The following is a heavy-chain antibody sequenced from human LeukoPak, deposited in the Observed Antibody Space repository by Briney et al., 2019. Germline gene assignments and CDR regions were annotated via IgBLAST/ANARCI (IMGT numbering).Heavy chain of an antibody. CDR2: ISSSSSYI. D-gene: IGHD4-17*01. J-gene: IGHJ4*02. CDR1: GFTFSSYS. Sequence: GGSLRLSCAASGFTFSSYSMNWVRQAPGKGLEWVSSISSSSSYIYYADSVKGRFTISRDNAENSLCLQMNSLRAEDTAVYYCARDREVHGDYLSPPDYWGQGTLVTVSS. V-gene: IGHV3-21*01. CDR3: ARDREVHGDYLSPPDY.